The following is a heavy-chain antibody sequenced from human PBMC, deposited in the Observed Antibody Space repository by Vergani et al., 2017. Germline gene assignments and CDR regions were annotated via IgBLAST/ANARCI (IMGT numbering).Heavy chain of an antibody. J-gene: IGHJ4*02. CDR2: INHSGST. CDR3: ARVGLQNPHIDY. V-gene: IGHV4-34*01. Sequence: QVQLQQWGAGLLKPSETLSLTCAVYGGSFSGYYWSWIRQPPGKGLEWIGEINHSGSTNYNPSLKSRVTISVDTSKNQFSLKLSSVTAADTAVYYCARVGLQNPHIDYWGQGTLVTVSS. CDR1: GGSFSGYY. D-gene: IGHD5-24*01.